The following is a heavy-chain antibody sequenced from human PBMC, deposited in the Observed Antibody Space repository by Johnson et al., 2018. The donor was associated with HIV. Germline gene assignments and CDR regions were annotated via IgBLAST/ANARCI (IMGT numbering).Heavy chain of an antibody. D-gene: IGHD3-22*01. CDR2: IKSKSDGETT. Sequence: EVHLVESGGGLVKPGGSLRLSCAASGFTFSNAWMSWVRQAPGKGLEWVGRIKSKSDGETTDYAAPVQGRFTISRDNSKNTLYLQMNSLRAEDPAVYYCARASSGYYSDAFDIWGQGTMVTVSS. CDR3: ARASSGYYSDAFDI. CDR1: GFTFSNAW. J-gene: IGHJ3*02. V-gene: IGHV3-15*01.